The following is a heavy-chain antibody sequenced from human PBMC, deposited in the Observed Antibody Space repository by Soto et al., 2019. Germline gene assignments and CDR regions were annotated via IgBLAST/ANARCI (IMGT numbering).Heavy chain of an antibody. Sequence: SETLSLSCTVSGGSISSGGYYWSWIRQHPGKGLEWIGHIYYSGSTYYNPSLKSRVTISVDPSKNQFSLKLSSVTAADTAVYYRARFKGYYYDSSGYWPDAFDIWGQGTMVT. CDR3: ARFKGYYYDSSGYWPDAFDI. CDR1: GGSISSGGYY. CDR2: IYYSGST. J-gene: IGHJ3*02. V-gene: IGHV4-31*03. D-gene: IGHD3-22*01.